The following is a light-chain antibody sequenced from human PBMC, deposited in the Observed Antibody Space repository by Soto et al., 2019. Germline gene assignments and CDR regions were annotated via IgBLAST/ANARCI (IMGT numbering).Light chain of an antibody. V-gene: IGKV3-20*01. CDR1: QSVTSSY. Sequence: EIVLTQSPGTLSLSPGERATLSCRASQSVTSSYLAWFQQKPGQAPRLLIYGASKRATGIPDRFSGSGSGTDFTLTISRLETEDFAVYYCQQYGSSPPWTFGQGTKVDSK. J-gene: IGKJ1*01. CDR3: QQYGSSPPWT. CDR2: GAS.